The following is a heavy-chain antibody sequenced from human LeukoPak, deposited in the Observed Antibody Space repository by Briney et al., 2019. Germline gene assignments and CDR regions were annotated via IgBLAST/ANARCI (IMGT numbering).Heavy chain of an antibody. D-gene: IGHD3-9*01. V-gene: IGHV1-2*02. J-gene: IGHJ5*02. CDR2: INPNSGGT. CDR1: GYTFTGYY. Sequence: ASVKVSCKASGYTFTGYYMRWVRQAPGQGLEWMGWINPNSGGTNYAQKFQGRVTMTRDTSISTAYMELSRLRSDDTAVYYCARGDYDILTGAYRLDPWGQGTLVTVSS. CDR3: ARGDYDILTGAYRLDP.